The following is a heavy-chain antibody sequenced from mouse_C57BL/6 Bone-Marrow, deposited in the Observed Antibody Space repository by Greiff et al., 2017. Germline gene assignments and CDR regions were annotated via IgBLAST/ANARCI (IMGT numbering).Heavy chain of an antibody. D-gene: IGHD1-1*01. Sequence: QVQLQQSGAELVKPGASVKISCKASGYAFSSYWTNWVKQRPGKGLEWIGQIYPGDGDTNYNGKFKGKATLTADKSSSTAYMQLSSLTSEDSAVYFCARWDGSSYVVYWGQGTTLTGSS. V-gene: IGHV1-80*01. J-gene: IGHJ2*01. CDR1: GYAFSSYW. CDR2: IYPGDGDT. CDR3: ARWDGSSYVVY.